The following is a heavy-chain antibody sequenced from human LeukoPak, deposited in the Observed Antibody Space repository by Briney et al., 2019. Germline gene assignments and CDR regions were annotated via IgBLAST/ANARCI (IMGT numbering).Heavy chain of an antibody. Sequence: SETLSLTCTVSGGSISSYYWSWIRQPPGKGLDWIGYIYYSGSTNYNPSLKSRVTISVDTSKNQFSLKLSSVTAADTAVYYCARVWGGIYYYYYMDVWGKGTTVTISS. J-gene: IGHJ6*03. D-gene: IGHD7-27*01. CDR3: ARVWGGIYYYYYMDV. CDR1: GGSISSYY. CDR2: IYYSGST. V-gene: IGHV4-59*01.